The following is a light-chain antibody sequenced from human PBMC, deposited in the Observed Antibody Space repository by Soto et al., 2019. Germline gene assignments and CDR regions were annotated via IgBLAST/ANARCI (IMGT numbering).Light chain of an antibody. V-gene: IGLV2-11*01. CDR1: SSDVGGYNY. CDR3: CSYAGSYYV. Sequence: QSALTQPRSVSGSPGQSVTISCTGTSSDVGGYNYVSWYQQHPGKAPKLMIYDVSKRPSGVPDRFSVSKSGNTASLTISGLQAEDEDDYYCCSYAGSYYVFGTGTKLTVL. J-gene: IGLJ1*01. CDR2: DVS.